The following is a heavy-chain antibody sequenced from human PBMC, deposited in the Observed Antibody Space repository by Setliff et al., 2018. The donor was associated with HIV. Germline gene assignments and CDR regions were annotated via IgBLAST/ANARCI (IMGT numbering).Heavy chain of an antibody. V-gene: IGHV1-18*01. CDR2: ISAYNGNT. CDR3: ASLGDEYYDSSGYPDAFDI. Sequence: ASVKVSCKASGYTFTSYGISWVRQAPGQGLEWMGWISAYNGNTNYAQKLQGRVTMTTDTSTSTAYMELRSLRPDDTAVYYCASLGDEYYDSSGYPDAFDIWGQGTMVTVSS. CDR1: GYTFTSYG. D-gene: IGHD3-22*01. J-gene: IGHJ3*02.